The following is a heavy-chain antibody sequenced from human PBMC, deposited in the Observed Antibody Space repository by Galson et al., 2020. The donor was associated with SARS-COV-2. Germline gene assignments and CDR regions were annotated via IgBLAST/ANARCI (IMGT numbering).Heavy chain of an antibody. CDR2: ISYDGSNK. D-gene: IGHD3-22*01. Sequence: GSLRLSCAASGFTFSSYAMHWVRQAPGKGLEWVAVISYDGSNKYYADSVKGRFTISRDNSKNTLYLQMNSLRAEDTAVYYCARGPGGGYYYNFDYWGQGTLVTVSS. V-gene: IGHV3-30*04. CDR3: ARGPGGGYYYNFDY. CDR1: GFTFSSYA. J-gene: IGHJ4*02.